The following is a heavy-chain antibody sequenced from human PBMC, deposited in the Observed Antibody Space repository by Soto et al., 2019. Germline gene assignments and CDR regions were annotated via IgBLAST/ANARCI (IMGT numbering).Heavy chain of an antibody. CDR1: GFTFSSYA. J-gene: IGHJ4*02. D-gene: IGHD2-2*01. CDR2: ISSNGGST. V-gene: IGHV3-64D*06. Sequence: PGGSLRLSCSASGFTFSSYAMHWVRQATGKGLEYVSAISSNGGSTYYADSVKGRFTISRDNSKNTLYLQMSSLRAEDTAVYYCVKPATQYQLLYYFDYWGQGTLLTVSS. CDR3: VKPATQYQLLYYFDY.